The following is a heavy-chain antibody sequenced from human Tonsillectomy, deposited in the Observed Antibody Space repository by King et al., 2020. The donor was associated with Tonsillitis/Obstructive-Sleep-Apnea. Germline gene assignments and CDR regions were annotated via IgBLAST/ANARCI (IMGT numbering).Heavy chain of an antibody. CDR1: GFTFSSYS. Sequence: VQLVESGGGVVQPGRSLRLSCAASGFTFSSYSMHWVRQAPGKGLEWVAVISYDGGNKYYADSVKGRFTISRDNSKDTLYLQMNNFRAEDTAVYYCAXXRWXXVVVXAAPFDXWGXGTLVTVS. J-gene: IGHJ4*02. CDR3: AXXRWXXVVVXAAPFDX. D-gene: IGHD2-2*01. CDR2: ISYDGGNK. V-gene: IGHV3-30*04.